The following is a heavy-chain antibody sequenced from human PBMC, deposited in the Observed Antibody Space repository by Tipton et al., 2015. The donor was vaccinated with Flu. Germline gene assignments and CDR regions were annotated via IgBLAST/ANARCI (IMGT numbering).Heavy chain of an antibody. CDR2: ISGSGSNT. V-gene: IGHV3-23*01. CDR3: ARELNYGVDV. Sequence: SLRLSCSGSGFTFSNYGMSWVRQAPGKGLEWVSAISGSGSNTYYADSVKGRFTISRDNFKNTLSLQMNSLRVEDTAVYYCARELNYGVDVWGQGTTVTVSS. CDR1: GFTFSNYG. J-gene: IGHJ6*02. D-gene: IGHD1-7*01.